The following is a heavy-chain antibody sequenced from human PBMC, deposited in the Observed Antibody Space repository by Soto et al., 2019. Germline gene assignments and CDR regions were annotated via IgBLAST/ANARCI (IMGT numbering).Heavy chain of an antibody. D-gene: IGHD6-6*01. V-gene: IGHV4-31*03. CDR3: ARGGIAARPVYYYYYGMDV. CDR2: IYYSGST. J-gene: IGHJ6*02. Sequence: QVQLQESGPGLVKPSQTLSLTCTVSGGSISSGGYYWSWIRQHPGKGLEWIGYIYYSGSTYYNPSLKSRVTISVDTSKNQFSLKLSSVTAADTAVYYCARGGIAARPVYYYYYGMDVWGQGTTVTVSS. CDR1: GGSISSGGYY.